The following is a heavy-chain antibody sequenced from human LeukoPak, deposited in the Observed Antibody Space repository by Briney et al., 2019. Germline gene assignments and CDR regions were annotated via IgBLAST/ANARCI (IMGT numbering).Heavy chain of an antibody. J-gene: IGHJ4*02. CDR2: ISGSGGST. CDR1: GFTFSSYA. CDR3: GRGNSGSPETPDY. Sequence: GGSLRLSCTASGFTFSSYAMSWVRQAPGKGLEWVSAISGSGGSTYYADSVKGRFTISRDNSKNTLYLQMNSLRAEDTAVYYCGRGNSGSPETPDYWGQGTLVTVSS. V-gene: IGHV3-23*01. D-gene: IGHD1-26*01.